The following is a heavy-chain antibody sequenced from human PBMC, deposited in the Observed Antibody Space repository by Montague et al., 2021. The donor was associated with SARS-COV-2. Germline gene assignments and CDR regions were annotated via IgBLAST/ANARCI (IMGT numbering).Heavy chain of an antibody. CDR1: DVSLSSSTW. D-gene: IGHD3/OR15-3a*01. V-gene: IGHV4-4*02. J-gene: IGHJ4*02. CDR2: TYLSGFT. CDR3: ARGGLGNRGFDY. Sequence: SETLSLTCVVSDVSLSSSTWWSWVRQSPGRGLEWVGETYLSGFTQYNPSVKSRVTISLDDSRSQFSLRLTSVTAADTAVYFCARGGLGNRGFDYWGQGALVTVSS.